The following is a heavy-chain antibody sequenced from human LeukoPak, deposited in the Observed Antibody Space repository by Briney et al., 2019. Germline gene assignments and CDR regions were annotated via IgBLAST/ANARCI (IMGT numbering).Heavy chain of an antibody. CDR1: GFTFSDYN. D-gene: IGHD3-16*02. CDR2: ISGSGNII. Sequence: PGGSLRLSCAASGFTFSDYNMNWIRQAPGKGLEWVSHISGSGNIIYYVDSVKGRFTISRDNAKNSLYLQMNSLRAEDTAVYYCARAMFGGVIGKFDYWGQGSLVTVSS. V-gene: IGHV3-11*01. CDR3: ARAMFGGVIGKFDY. J-gene: IGHJ4*02.